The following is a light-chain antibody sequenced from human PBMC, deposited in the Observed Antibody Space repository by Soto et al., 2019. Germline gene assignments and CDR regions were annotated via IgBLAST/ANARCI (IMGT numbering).Light chain of an antibody. CDR2: KAS. V-gene: IGKV1-5*03. CDR3: QQYSSYSRT. CDR1: QSINNY. J-gene: IGKJ1*01. Sequence: DIQMTQSPSTLSASVGDRVTITCRASQSINNYLAWYQQKPGKAPQLLIYKASNLESGVPSRFSGSGSGTDFSLTISSLQPDDFATYYCQQYSSYSRTFGQGTKVDIK.